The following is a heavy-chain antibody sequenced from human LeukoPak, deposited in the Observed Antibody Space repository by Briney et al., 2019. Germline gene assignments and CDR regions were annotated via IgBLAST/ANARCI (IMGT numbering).Heavy chain of an antibody. CDR1: GGSISSGSYY. J-gene: IGHJ4*02. V-gene: IGHV4-39*07. CDR3: ASRRGGFDY. Sequence: PSQTLSLTCSVSGGSISSGSYYWSWIRQPPGKGLEWIGEINHSGSTNYNPSLKSRVTISVDTSKNQFSLKLSSVTAADTAVYYCASRRGGFDYWGQGTLVTVSS. D-gene: IGHD3-16*01. CDR2: INHSGST.